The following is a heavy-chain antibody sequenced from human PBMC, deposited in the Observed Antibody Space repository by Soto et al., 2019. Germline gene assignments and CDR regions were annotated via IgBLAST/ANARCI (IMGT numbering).Heavy chain of an antibody. CDR3: ARGSYHSSGYYYSNWFDP. D-gene: IGHD3-22*01. CDR2: INPNSGGT. J-gene: IGHJ5*02. CDR1: GYTFTGYY. Sequence: QVQLVQSGAEVKKPGASVKVSCKASGYTFTGYYMHWVRQAPGQGLEWMGWINPNSGGTNHSQKFQGRVTINSDTVISPAYMVLSRLRSDDSGVYSCARGSYHSSGYYYSNWFDPWGQGNLVTVSS. V-gene: IGHV1-2*02.